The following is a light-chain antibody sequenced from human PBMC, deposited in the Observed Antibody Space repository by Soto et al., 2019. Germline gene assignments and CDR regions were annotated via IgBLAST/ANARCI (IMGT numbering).Light chain of an antibody. J-gene: IGLJ1*01. CDR3: CSYAGSSTLA. V-gene: IGLV2-23*02. CDR2: EVS. Sequence: QSVLTQPASVSGSPGQSITISCTGTSSVVGSYNLVSWYQQHPGKAPKLMIYEVSKRPSGVSNRFSGSKSGNTASLTISGLQAEDEADYYCCSYAGSSTLAFGTATKVTVL. CDR1: SSVVGSYNL.